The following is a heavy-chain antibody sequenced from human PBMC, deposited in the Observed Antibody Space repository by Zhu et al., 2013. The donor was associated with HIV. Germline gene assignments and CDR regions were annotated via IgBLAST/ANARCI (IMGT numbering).Heavy chain of an antibody. CDR1: GGTFSTYA. J-gene: IGHJ3*02. CDR2: IIPIFGTS. D-gene: IGHD3-22*01. CDR3: ARETYYYDSSGYYPGDAFDI. Sequence: QVQLVQSGAEVKKPGSSVKVSCKASGGTFSTYAISWVRQAPGQGLEWMGGIIPIFGTSNYAQKFQGKVTITADESTSTAYMELSSLRSEDTAVYYCARETYYYDSSGYYPGDAFDIWGQGTTVTVSS. V-gene: IGHV1-69*01.